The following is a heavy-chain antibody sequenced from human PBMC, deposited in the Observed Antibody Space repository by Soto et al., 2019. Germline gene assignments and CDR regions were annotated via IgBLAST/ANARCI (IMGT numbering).Heavy chain of an antibody. Sequence: QVQLVQSGAEVKKPGASVKVSCKTSGYDFFKYNMHWVRQAPGQGLEWMGVINPNGGDTRHAQKYQGRVILTGDTSSKIVYKELSGLPSEDPAMYSCTKSDSVVVILPDDRPLFDLWGQGALVTVSS. D-gene: IGHD2-21*01. CDR3: TKSDSVVVILPDDRPLFDL. CDR1: GYDFFKYN. J-gene: IGHJ4*02. V-gene: IGHV1-46*01. CDR2: INPNGGDT.